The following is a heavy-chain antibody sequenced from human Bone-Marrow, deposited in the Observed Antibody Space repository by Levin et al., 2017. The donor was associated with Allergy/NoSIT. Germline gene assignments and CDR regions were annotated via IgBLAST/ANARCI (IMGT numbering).Heavy chain of an antibody. J-gene: IGHJ5*02. V-gene: IGHV4-30-2*01. Sequence: HSQTLSLTCAVSGGSISSGGYSWSWIRQPPGKGLEWIGYIYHSGSTYYNPSLKSRVTISVDRSKNQFSLKLSSVTAADTAVYYCARVGAAPGWFDPWGQGTLVTVSS. CDR3: ARVGAAPGWFDP. D-gene: IGHD3-3*01. CDR1: GGSISSGGYS. CDR2: IYHSGST.